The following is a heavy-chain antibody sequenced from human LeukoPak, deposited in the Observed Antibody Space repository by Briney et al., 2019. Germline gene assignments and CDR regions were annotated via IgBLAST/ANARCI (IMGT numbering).Heavy chain of an antibody. CDR3: ARGVWLARDY. J-gene: IGHJ4*02. V-gene: IGHV4-34*01. CDR2: INHSGST. CDR1: GGSFSGYY. D-gene: IGHD6-19*01. Sequence: SETLSLTCAVYGGSFSGYYWSWIRQPPGKGLEWIGEINHSGSTNYNPSLKSRVTISVDTSKNQFSLKLSSVTAADTAMYYCARGVWLARDYWGQGTLVTVSS.